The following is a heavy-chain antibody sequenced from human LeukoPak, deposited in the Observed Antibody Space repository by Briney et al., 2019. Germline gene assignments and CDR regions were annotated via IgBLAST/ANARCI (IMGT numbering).Heavy chain of an antibody. CDR1: GYTFTGYY. V-gene: IGHV1-2*02. Sequence: ASVKVSCKASGYTFTGYYMHWVRQAPGQGLEWMGWVNPNSGGTNYAQKFQGGVTMTRDTSISTAYMELSRLRSDDTAVYYCARDGPEQLGNPEFDYWGQGTLVTDSS. J-gene: IGHJ4*02. CDR2: VNPNSGGT. D-gene: IGHD6-13*01. CDR3: ARDGPEQLGNPEFDY.